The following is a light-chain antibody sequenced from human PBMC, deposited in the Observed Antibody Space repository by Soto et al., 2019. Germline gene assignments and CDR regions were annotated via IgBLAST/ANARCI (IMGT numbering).Light chain of an antibody. CDR2: DVS. CDR1: SSDVGGYNY. V-gene: IGLV2-14*01. Sequence: QSALTQPASVSGSPGQSITISCTGTSSDVGGYNYVSWYQQHPGKAPELMIYDVSNRPSGVSNRFSGSKSGNTASLTISGVQAEDEADYYCSSYTSSSTLRVFGGGTKLTVL. J-gene: IGLJ2*01. CDR3: SSYTSSSTLRV.